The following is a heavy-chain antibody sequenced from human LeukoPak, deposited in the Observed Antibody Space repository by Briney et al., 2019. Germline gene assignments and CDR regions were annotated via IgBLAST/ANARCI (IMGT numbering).Heavy chain of an antibody. Sequence: PSETLSLTCSVSGGSISSYYWSWIRQPPGKGLEWIGYIYYSGGTNYNPSLKSRVTISVDTSKNQFSLKLSSVTAADTAVYYCARDRELGILDYWGQGTLVTVSS. J-gene: IGHJ4*02. CDR3: ARDRELGILDY. D-gene: IGHD7-27*01. V-gene: IGHV4-59*01. CDR2: IYYSGGT. CDR1: GGSISSYY.